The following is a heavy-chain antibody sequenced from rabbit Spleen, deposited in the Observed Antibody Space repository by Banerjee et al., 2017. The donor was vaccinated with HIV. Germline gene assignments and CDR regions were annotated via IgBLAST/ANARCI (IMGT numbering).Heavy chain of an antibody. Sequence: QEQVVESGGGLVQPEGSLTLTCTASGFSFSVKNYMCWVRQAPGKGLEWIACIYGGGGDSTYYADWAIGRFTISKTSSTTVTLQMTSLTAADTATYFCARDNDDAGYDFGLWGQGTLVTVS. CDR3: ARDNDDAGYDFGL. D-gene: IGHD3-1*01. CDR2: IYGGGGDST. CDR1: GFSFSVKNY. J-gene: IGHJ6*01. V-gene: IGHV1S45*01.